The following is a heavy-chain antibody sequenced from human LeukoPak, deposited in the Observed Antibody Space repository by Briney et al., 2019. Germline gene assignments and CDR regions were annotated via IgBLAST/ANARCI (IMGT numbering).Heavy chain of an antibody. CDR2: IIPIFGTA. D-gene: IGHD2-2*01. CDR3: ARGYCSSTSCPQYYYGMDV. J-gene: IGHJ6*04. V-gene: IGHV1-69*13. CDR1: GGTFSSYA. Sequence: SVKVSCKASGGTFSSYAISWVRQAPGQGLEWMGGIIPIFGTANYAQKFQGRVTITADESTSTAYMELSSLRSEDTAVYYCARGYCSSTSCPQYYYGMDVWGKGTTVTVSS.